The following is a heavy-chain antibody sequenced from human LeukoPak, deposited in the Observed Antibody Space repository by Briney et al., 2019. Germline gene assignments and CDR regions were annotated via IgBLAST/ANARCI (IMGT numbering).Heavy chain of an antibody. CDR1: GFAVSNSF. Sequence: GGSLRLSCAASGFAVSNSFMTWVRQAPGKGLEWVSVIYSGGDTYYTDSVKGRFTISRDNSKNTQFLQMNSLRADDTAVYYCAKTGGPWDWGQGTLVTVSS. D-gene: IGHD7-27*01. CDR3: AKTGGPWD. CDR2: IYSGGDT. J-gene: IGHJ4*02. V-gene: IGHV3-53*01.